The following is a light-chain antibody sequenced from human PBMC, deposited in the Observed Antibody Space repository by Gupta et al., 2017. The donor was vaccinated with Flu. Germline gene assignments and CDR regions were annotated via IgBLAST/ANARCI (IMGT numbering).Light chain of an antibody. CDR2: TAS. Sequence: PSALSVSGVERVTISCRARQSVRSWLAWYQKKPGEAPKLLIYTASSLETGVASRFSGSGSGTEFTLTISSLQPDDFATYYCQQYNDPPLPFGGGTTVE. CDR1: QSVRSW. CDR3: QQYNDPPLP. V-gene: IGKV1-5*03. J-gene: IGKJ4*01.